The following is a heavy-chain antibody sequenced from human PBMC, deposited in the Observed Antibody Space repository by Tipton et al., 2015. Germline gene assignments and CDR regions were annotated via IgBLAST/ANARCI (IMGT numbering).Heavy chain of an antibody. V-gene: IGHV3-13*01. D-gene: IGHD4/OR15-4a*01. CDR3: ARRVRRECTYGALWYFDL. CDR1: GFSFSNFD. Sequence: SLRLSCVDSGFSFSNFDMHWVRQAAGKGLEWVSGIGTAGDTYYPDSVKGRFTVSRENAKSSLYLQMNSLRAEDTAVYYCARRVRRECTYGALWYFDLWGRGTLVTVSS. CDR2: IGTAGDT. J-gene: IGHJ2*01.